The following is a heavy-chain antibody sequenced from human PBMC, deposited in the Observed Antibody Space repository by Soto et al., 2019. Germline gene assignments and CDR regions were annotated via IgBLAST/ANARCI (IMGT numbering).Heavy chain of an antibody. CDR3: AKRFTLFGEVKLSPDFDY. CDR1: GFTFSSHA. J-gene: IGHJ4*02. Sequence: EVQLLESGGGLVQPEGSLRLSCAASGFTFSSHAMSWVRQAPGKGLEWVSAISYSGSNTYYTDSVKGRCTISRDNSKNTLYLQMNSLRVEDTAIYYCAKRFTLFGEVKLSPDFDYWGQGTLVTVSS. D-gene: IGHD3-3*01. V-gene: IGHV3-23*01. CDR2: ISYSGSNT.